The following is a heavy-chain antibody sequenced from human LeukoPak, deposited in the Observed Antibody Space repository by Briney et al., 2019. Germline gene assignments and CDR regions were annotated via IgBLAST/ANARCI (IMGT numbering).Heavy chain of an antibody. CDR3: ARDGSSSSDYYYYMDV. J-gene: IGHJ6*03. CDR1: GGSISSGALS. CDR2: IYHSGST. D-gene: IGHD6-6*01. Sequence: SETLSLTCTVSGGSISSGALSWSWIRQPPGKGLEWIGYIYHSGSTYYNPSLKSRVTISVDRSKNQFSLKLSSVTAADTAVYYCARDGSSSSDYYYYMDVWGKGTTVTVSS. V-gene: IGHV4-30-2*01.